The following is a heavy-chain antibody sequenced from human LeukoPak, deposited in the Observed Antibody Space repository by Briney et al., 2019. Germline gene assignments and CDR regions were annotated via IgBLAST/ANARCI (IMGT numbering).Heavy chain of an antibody. D-gene: IGHD2-2*01. Sequence: PGRSLRLSCAASGFTFSSYAMHWVRQAPGKGLEWVAVISYDGSNKYYADSVKGRFTISRDNFKNTLYLQMNSLRAEDTALYYCATVGYCSSTSCSDYYGMDVWGQGTTVTVSS. CDR3: ATVGYCSSTSCSDYYGMDV. CDR2: ISYDGSNK. V-gene: IGHV3-30*04. CDR1: GFTFSSYA. J-gene: IGHJ6*02.